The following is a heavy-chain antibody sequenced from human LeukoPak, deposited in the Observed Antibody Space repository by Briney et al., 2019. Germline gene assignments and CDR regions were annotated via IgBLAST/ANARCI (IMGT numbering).Heavy chain of an antibody. D-gene: IGHD3-10*02. CDR2: FSGSGGSA. CDR1: GFTFSSYA. V-gene: IGHV3-23*01. Sequence: GGSLRLSCAASGFTFSSYAMSWVRQAPGKGLECISGFSGSGGSAYYADSVKGRFTISRDNAKNSLYLQMNSLRAEDTAVYYCAELGITMIGGVWGKGTTVTISS. CDR3: AELGITMIGGV. J-gene: IGHJ6*04.